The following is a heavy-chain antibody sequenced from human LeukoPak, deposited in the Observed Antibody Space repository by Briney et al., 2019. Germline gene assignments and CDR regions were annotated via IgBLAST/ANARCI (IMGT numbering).Heavy chain of an antibody. CDR3: ATLGVVVVAATHWFDP. CDR2: IRYDGSNK. CDR1: GFTFSSYG. V-gene: IGHV3-30*02. J-gene: IGHJ5*02. D-gene: IGHD2-15*01. Sequence: GGSLRLSCAASGFTFSSYGMHWVRQAPGKGLEWVAFIRYDGSNKYYADSLKGRFTISRDNSKDTLYLQMNSLRAEDTAVYYCATLGVVVVAATHWFDPWGQGTLVTVSS.